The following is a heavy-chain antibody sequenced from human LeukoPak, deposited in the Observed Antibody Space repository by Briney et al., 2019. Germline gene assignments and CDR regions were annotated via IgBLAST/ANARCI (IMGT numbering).Heavy chain of an antibody. CDR1: GGSISSGGYS. CDR3: ARATTKFGITGTTAYFDY. D-gene: IGHD1/OR15-1a*01. V-gene: IGHV4-61*08. Sequence: PSETLSLTCTVSGGSISSGGYSWSGIRQHPGKGLEWIGYIYTSGSTNYNPSLKSRVTISVDTSKNQFSLKLSSVTAADTAVYFCARATTKFGITGTTAYFDYWGQGTLVTVSS. CDR2: IYTSGST. J-gene: IGHJ4*02.